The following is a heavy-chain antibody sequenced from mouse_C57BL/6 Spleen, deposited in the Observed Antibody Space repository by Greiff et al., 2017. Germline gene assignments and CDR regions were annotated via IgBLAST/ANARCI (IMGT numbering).Heavy chain of an antibody. J-gene: IGHJ1*03. Sequence: VQLQQPGAELVRPGTSVKLSCKASGYTFTSYWMHWVKQRPGQGLEWIGVIDPSDSYTNYNQKFKGKATLTVDTSSSTAYMQLSSLSSEDSAVYFCARGDYGSIYWYFDVWGTGTTLTVSS. D-gene: IGHD1-1*01. V-gene: IGHV1-59*01. CDR2: IDPSDSYT. CDR3: ARGDYGSIYWYFDV. CDR1: GYTFTSYW.